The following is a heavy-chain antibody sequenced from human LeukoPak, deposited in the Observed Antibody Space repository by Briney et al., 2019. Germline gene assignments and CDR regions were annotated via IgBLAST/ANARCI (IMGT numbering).Heavy chain of an antibody. CDR1: GYTFTSYG. D-gene: IGHD3-9*01. CDR2: ISAYNGNT. Sequence: ASVKVSFKASGYTFTSYGISWVRQAPGQGGEWMGWISAYNGNTNYTQKLQGRVTITTDTSTTTAYMELRSLRSDDTAVYYCARDLNRYFDWLLHLDYWGQGTLVTVSS. J-gene: IGHJ4*02. V-gene: IGHV1-18*04. CDR3: ARDLNRYFDWLLHLDY.